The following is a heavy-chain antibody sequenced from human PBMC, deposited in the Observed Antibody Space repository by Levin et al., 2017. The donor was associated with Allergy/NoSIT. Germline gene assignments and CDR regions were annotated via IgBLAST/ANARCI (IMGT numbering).Heavy chain of an antibody. CDR3: ARHASAMATFDS. CDR1: GGSISSYY. J-gene: IGHJ4*02. D-gene: IGHD5-18*01. CDR2: IFYSGST. V-gene: IGHV4-59*08. Sequence: MPSETLSLTCTVSGGSISSYYWTWIRQPPGKGLEWIGYIFYSGSTRYNSSLKSRVTMSVDTSRNQFSLKLSSVTAADTAVYYCARHASAMATFDSWGQGTLVTVSS.